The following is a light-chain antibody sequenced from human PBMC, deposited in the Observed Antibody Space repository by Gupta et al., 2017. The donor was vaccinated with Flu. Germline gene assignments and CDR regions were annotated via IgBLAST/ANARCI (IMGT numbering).Light chain of an antibody. CDR2: SNN. Sequence: QSVLTQPPSASGTPGQRVTISCSGSSSNIGSNYVYWYQQLPGTETKSLIYSNNQRPSGVKDRVACSKSGTYDSPALTVLRSEDEAEDDCEEWADSLRGVLFGGGTKLTVL. J-gene: IGLJ3*02. CDR1: SSNIGSNY. CDR3: EEWADSLRGVL. V-gene: IGLV1-47*02.